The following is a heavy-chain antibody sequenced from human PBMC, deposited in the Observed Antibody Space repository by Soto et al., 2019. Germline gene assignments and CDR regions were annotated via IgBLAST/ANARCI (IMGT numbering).Heavy chain of an antibody. D-gene: IGHD4-17*01. CDR3: ARDLAKGGDSAGFDY. CDR2: INPNSGGT. V-gene: IGHV1-2*02. Sequence: QVQLVQSGAEVKKPGASVKVSCMASGYTFTGYYMHWVRQAPGQGLEWMGWINPNSGGTKYPQKFQGRVTMTRDTSITTVYMSLTGLKSDDTAVYYCARDLAKGGDSAGFDYWGQGTLVAVSS. CDR1: GYTFTGYY. J-gene: IGHJ4*02.